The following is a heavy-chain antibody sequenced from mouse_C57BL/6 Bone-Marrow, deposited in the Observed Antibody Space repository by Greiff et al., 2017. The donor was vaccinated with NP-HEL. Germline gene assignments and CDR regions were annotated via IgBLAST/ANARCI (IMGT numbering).Heavy chain of an antibody. CDR1: GFTFSDYG. V-gene: IGHV5-15*01. CDR3: ARLYYGYDCWYFDV. CDR2: ISNLAYSI. J-gene: IGHJ1*03. D-gene: IGHD2-2*01. Sequence: EVHLVESGGGLVQPGGSLKLSCAASGFTFSDYGMAWVRQAPRKGPEWVAFISNLAYSIYYADTVTGRFTISRENAKNTLYLEMSSLRSEDTAMYYCARLYYGYDCWYFDVWGTGTTVTVSS.